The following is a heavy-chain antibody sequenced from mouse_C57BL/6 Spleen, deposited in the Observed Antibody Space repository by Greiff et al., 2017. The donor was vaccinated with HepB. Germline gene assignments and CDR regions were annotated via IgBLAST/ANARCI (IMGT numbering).Heavy chain of an antibody. D-gene: IGHD2-4*01. J-gene: IGHJ4*01. V-gene: IGHV3-6*01. CDR1: GYSITSGYY. CDR3: AREGGVMITRAMDY. CDR2: ISYDGSN. Sequence: VQLKESGPGLVKPSQSLSLTCSVTGYSITSGYYWNWIRQFPGNKLEWMGYISYDGSNNYNPSLKNRISITRDTSKNQFFLKLNSVTTEDTATYYCAREGGVMITRAMDYWGQGTSVTVSS.